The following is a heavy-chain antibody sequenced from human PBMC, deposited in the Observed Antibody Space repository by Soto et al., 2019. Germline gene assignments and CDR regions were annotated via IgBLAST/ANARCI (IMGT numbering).Heavy chain of an antibody. J-gene: IGHJ6*02. CDR3: AREALGSSGYFQEEEYGMDV. D-gene: IGHD3-22*01. V-gene: IGHV4-59*01. CDR1: GGSISDDY. CDR2: ISHSGST. Sequence: SETLSLTCTVSGGSISDDYWSWIRQPPGKGLEWIGHISHSGSTNYNPSLKSRVTISVDTSKRQFSLKLSSVTAADTAVYYCAREALGSSGYFQEEEYGMDVWGQGTTVTVSS.